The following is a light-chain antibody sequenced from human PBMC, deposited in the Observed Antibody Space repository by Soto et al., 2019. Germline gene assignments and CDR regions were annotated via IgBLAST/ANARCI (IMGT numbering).Light chain of an antibody. CDR3: CSYAGSSLWV. CDR1: SSDVGTYNY. Sequence: QSVLTQPRSMSGSPGQSVTISCTGTSSDVGTYNYVSWYQQHPGKAPKLVIYDVTKRPSGVPDRFSGSKSGNTASLTISGLQAEDEADYYCCSYAGSSLWVFGGGTKVTVL. J-gene: IGLJ3*02. V-gene: IGLV2-11*01. CDR2: DVT.